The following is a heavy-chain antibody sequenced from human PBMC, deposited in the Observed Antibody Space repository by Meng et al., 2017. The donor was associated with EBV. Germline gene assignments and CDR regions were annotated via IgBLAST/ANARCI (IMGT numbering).Heavy chain of an antibody. V-gene: IGHV4-34*01. CDR3: ARVSPKRYFDYLAPPDY. D-gene: IGHD3-9*01. CDR2: LHHSGST. CDR1: GGSVNGYF. J-gene: IGHJ4*02. Sequence: QVQLQQWVAGLFKPSLVLSLSCAVYGGSVNGYFWSWIRQPPGKGLEWIGELHHSGSTNYNPSLKSRLRISVDTSKNQFSLNLTSVTAADTAVYYCARVSPKRYFDYLAPPDYWGQGTLVTVAS.